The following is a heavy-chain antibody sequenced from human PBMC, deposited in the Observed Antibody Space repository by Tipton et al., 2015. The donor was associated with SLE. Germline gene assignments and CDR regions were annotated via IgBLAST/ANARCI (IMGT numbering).Heavy chain of an antibody. V-gene: IGHV3-7*01. D-gene: IGHD1-26*01. CDR3: ARVVVAWSGSYVPSASDI. CDR2: IKQDGSEK. Sequence: GSLRLSCAASGFTFSSYWMSWVRQAPGKGLEWVANIKQDGSEKYYVDSVKGRFTISRDNAKNSLYLQMNSLRAEDTALYYCARVVVAWSGSYVPSASDIWGQGTMVTVSS. CDR1: GFTFSSYW. J-gene: IGHJ3*02.